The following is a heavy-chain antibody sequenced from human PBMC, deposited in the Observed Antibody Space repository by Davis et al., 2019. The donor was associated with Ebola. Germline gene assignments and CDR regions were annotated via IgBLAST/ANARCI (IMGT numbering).Heavy chain of an antibody. CDR2: IYYSGST. CDR1: GGSISSYY. CDR3: ARDGVQGFDP. D-gene: IGHD3-10*01. Sequence: GSLRLSCTVSGGSISSYYWSWIRQPPGKGLEWIGYIYYSGSTNYNPSLKSRVTISVDTSKNQFSLKLSSVTAADTAVYYCARDGVQGFDPWGQGTLVTVSS. J-gene: IGHJ5*02. V-gene: IGHV4-59*01.